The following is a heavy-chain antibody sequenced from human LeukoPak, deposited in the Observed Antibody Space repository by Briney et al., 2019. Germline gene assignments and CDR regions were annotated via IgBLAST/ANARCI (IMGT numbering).Heavy chain of an antibody. CDR3: ARHSYSSSSSMRRHFDC. D-gene: IGHD6-13*01. Sequence: SETLSLTCTVSNGSISSYYWSWIRQPPGKGLEWIGYIYYTGSTNYNPSLKSRVTISVDTSKNQFSLQLSSVTAADTATYYCARHSYSSSSSMRRHFDCWGQGTLVPVSS. CDR2: IYYTGST. CDR1: NGSISSYY. J-gene: IGHJ4*02. V-gene: IGHV4-59*08.